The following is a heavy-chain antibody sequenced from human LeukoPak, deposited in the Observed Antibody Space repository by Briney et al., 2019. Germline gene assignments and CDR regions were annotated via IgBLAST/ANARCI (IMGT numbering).Heavy chain of an antibody. J-gene: IGHJ4*02. CDR2: IRHDGSDK. CDR1: GFTFNNYG. CDR3: ANSGLNRFEY. V-gene: IGHV3-30*02. Sequence: GGSLRLSCTASGFTFNNYGMHWVRQAPGKGLEWVAFIRHDGSDKYSAESVKGRFSISRDNSKNTLYLQVNSLRADDTAVYYCANSGLNRFEYWGQGALVTVSS. D-gene: IGHD2-15*01.